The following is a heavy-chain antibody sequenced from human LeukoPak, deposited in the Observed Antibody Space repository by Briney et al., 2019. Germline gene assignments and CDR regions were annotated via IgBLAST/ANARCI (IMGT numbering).Heavy chain of an antibody. Sequence: SVHVSCKASRGTLSNYAISGVRQPPGQGLEWMGRIIPIFGTANYAQKFQGRVTITADKSTSTAYMELSSLRSEDTAVYYCASGPSWDYWGQGTLVTVSS. J-gene: IGHJ4*02. V-gene: IGHV1-69*06. CDR1: RGTLSNYA. CDR3: ASGPSWDY. CDR2: IIPIFGTA.